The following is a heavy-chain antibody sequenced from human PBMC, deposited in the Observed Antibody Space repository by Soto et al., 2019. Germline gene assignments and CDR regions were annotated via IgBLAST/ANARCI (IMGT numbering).Heavy chain of an antibody. V-gene: IGHV3-30*18. CDR2: ISDDESNK. Sequence: QVQLVESGGGVVQSGRSLRLSCAASGFTFSSYGIQWVRQAPGKGLEWVALISDDESNKYYADSVKGRFTTSRDNSKNTLYLQMNSLRPEDTAVYYCAKERYGQLWLEDYGLDVWGQGTTVTVSS. CDR3: AKERYGQLWLEDYGLDV. CDR1: GFTFSSYG. D-gene: IGHD3-10*01. J-gene: IGHJ6*02.